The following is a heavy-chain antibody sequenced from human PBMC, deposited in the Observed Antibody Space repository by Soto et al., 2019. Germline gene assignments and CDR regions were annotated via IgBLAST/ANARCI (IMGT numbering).Heavy chain of an antibody. CDR2: IWYDGSNK. CDR3: ARDFIVVVPAFGFDY. D-gene: IGHD2-2*01. V-gene: IGHV3-33*01. Sequence: QVQLVESGGGVVQPGRSLRLSCAASGFTFSSYGMHWVRQAPGKGLEGVAVIWYDGSNKYYADSVKGRFTISRDNSKNTLYLQMNSLRAEDTAVYYCARDFIVVVPAFGFDYWGQGTLVTVSS. J-gene: IGHJ4*02. CDR1: GFTFSSYG.